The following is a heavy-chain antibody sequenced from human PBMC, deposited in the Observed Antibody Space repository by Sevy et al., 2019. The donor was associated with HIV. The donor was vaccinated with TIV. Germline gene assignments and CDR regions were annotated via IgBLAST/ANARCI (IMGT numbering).Heavy chain of an antibody. J-gene: IGHJ4*02. D-gene: IGHD1-26*01. CDR2: IKPDGSDK. V-gene: IGHV3-7*01. CDR3: AQETFGRFDS. Sequence: GGSLRLSCAASGFSFSAYWMNWVRRAPGKGLEWVANIKPDGSDKHYVDSAEGRFTISRDNAKNSLYLQMNSLRVEDTAMYYCAQETFGRFDSWGQGTLVTVSS. CDR1: GFSFSAYW.